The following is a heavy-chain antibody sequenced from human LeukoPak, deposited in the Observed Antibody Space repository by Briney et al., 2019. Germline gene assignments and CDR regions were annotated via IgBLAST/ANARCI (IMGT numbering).Heavy chain of an antibody. V-gene: IGHV4-59*01. CDR1: GGSISSYY. CDR3: ARDLYYYGMDV. Sequence: PSETLSLTCTVSGGSISSYYWSWIRQPPGKGLGWIGYIYYSGSTNYNPSLKSRVTISVDPSKNQFSLKLSSVTAADTAVYYCARDLYYYGMDVWGQGTTVTVSS. J-gene: IGHJ6*02. CDR2: IYYSGST.